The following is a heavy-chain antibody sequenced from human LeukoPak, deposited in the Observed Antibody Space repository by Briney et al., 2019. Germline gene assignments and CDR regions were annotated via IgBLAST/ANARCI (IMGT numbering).Heavy chain of an antibody. CDR1: GFTFNYG. V-gene: IGHV3-48*01. CDR2: ISSTGTRI. CDR3: ARESPALDY. Sequence: GGSLRLSCTASGFTFNYGMNWGRQAPGEGLEWVSYISSTGTRITYADSVRGRFTISRDHAKNSLHLQMDSLRAEDTAVYYCARESPALDYWGQGTLVTVSS. J-gene: IGHJ4*02.